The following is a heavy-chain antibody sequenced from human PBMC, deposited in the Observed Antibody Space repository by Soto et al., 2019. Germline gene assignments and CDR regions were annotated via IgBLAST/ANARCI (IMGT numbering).Heavy chain of an antibody. CDR3: ARDKRYYGMDV. J-gene: IGHJ6*02. Sequence: QVQLQESGPGLLKPSQTLSLTCTVSGGSISSGYYYWSWIRQHPGKGLEYIGYIYNSGTTYYNPSLRSRVTISVDTSKNQFSLKLSSVTAADTAVYYCARDKRYYGMDVWGQGTTVTVSS. CDR1: GGSISSGYYY. CDR2: IYNSGTT. V-gene: IGHV4-31*03.